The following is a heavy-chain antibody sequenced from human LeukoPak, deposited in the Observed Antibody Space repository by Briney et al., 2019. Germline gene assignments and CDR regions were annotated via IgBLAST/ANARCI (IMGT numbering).Heavy chain of an antibody. CDR3: AKDLGRNYYYYMDV. V-gene: IGHV3-23*01. CDR1: GFTFTSYA. CDR2: ISGSGGST. J-gene: IGHJ6*03. Sequence: GGSLRLSCAASGFTFTSYAMSWVRQAPGKGLEWVSAISGSGGSTYYADSVKGRFTISRDNSKNTLYLQMNSLRAEDTAVYYCAKDLGRNYYYYMDVWGKGTTVTVSS.